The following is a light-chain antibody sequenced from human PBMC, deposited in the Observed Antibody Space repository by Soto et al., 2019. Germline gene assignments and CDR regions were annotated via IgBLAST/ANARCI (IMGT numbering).Light chain of an antibody. J-gene: IGKJ4*01. Sequence: EIVMTQSPATLSVPPGERATLSCRASQSVSSNLAWYQQKPGQAPRLLIYGASTRATGIPAGFSGSGSGTEFTLTISSLQSEDFAVYYCQLYNNWPLTFGGGTKVEIK. CDR1: QSVSSN. V-gene: IGKV3D-15*01. CDR2: GAS. CDR3: QLYNNWPLT.